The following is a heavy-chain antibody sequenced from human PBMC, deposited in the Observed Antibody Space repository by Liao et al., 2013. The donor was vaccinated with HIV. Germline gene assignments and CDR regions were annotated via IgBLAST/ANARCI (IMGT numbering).Heavy chain of an antibody. V-gene: IGHV4-4*07. CDR2: IYTSGST. J-gene: IGHJ3*02. Sequence: QVQLQESGPGLVKPSETLSLTCTVSGGSISSYYWSWIRQPAGKGLEWIGRIYTSGSTNYNPSLKSRVTISVDTSKKQFSLKLSSVTAADTAVYYCARARRQLWPRGAFDIWGQGTMVTVSS. D-gene: IGHD5-18*01. CDR1: GGSISSYY. CDR3: ARARRQLWPRGAFDI.